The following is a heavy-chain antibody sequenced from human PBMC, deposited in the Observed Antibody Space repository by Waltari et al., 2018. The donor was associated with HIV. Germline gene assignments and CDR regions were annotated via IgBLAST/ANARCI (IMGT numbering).Heavy chain of an antibody. CDR3: ARDADHWEQHYFDV. Sequence: VHLGDSGGGWVQPGGTLGLSCAASGFTFDTYSLNWVRQAPGRGLEWVSYISSGGRVVYYADSVKGRFTISRDNAKNSLYLEMNSLTVDDTALYFCARDADHWEQHYFDVWGQGTPVTVSP. CDR2: ISSGGRVV. V-gene: IGHV3-48*01. CDR1: GFTFDTYS. J-gene: IGHJ4*02. D-gene: IGHD7-27*01.